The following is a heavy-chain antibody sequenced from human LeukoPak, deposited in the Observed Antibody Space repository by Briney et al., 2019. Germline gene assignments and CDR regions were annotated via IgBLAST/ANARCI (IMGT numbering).Heavy chain of an antibody. D-gene: IGHD3-10*01. CDR1: GFTFSSYA. CDR3: VKGFVHPTYYFEY. J-gene: IGHJ4*02. CDR2: ITGSGDGT. Sequence: GGSLRLSCAASGFTFSSYAMMWVRQAPEKGLEWVSSITGSGDGTYYADSVRGRITISRDNSKNTLYLQVNSLRAEDTAVYFCVKGFVHPTYYFEYWGQGTLVTVSS. V-gene: IGHV3-23*01.